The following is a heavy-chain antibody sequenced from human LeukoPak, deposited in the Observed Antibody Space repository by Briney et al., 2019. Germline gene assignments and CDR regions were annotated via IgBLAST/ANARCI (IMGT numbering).Heavy chain of an antibody. CDR1: GGSISSYY. CDR3: ARVTAAGMSGYYYYYMDV. D-gene: IGHD6-13*01. CDR2: MYYSGST. J-gene: IGHJ6*03. V-gene: IGHV4-59*01. Sequence: SETLSLTCTVSGGSISSYYWSWIRQPPGKGLEWIGYMYYSGSTNYNPSLKSRVTISVDTSKNQFSLKLSSVTAADTAVYYCARVTAAGMSGYYYYYMDVWGKGTTVTVSS.